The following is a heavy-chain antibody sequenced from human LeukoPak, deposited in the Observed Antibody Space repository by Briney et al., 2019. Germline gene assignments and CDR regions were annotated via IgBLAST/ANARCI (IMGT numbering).Heavy chain of an antibody. Sequence: SQTLSLTCAISGDIVSSNSVTWNWIRQSPSRGLEWLGRTYYRSTWYNDYAVSVRGRITVNPDTSKNQFSLHLNSVTPEDTAVYYCARRLTQYDCFDPWGQGILVTVFS. D-gene: IGHD2-2*01. V-gene: IGHV6-1*01. CDR1: GDIVSSNSVT. CDR2: TYYRSTWYN. CDR3: ARRLTQYDCFDP. J-gene: IGHJ5*02.